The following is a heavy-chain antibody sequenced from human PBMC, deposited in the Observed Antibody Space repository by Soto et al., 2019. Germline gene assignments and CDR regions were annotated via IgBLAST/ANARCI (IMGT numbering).Heavy chain of an antibody. Sequence: EVQLLESGGGLVQPGGSLRLSCAASGFTFSSYAMSWVRQAPGKGLEWVSAISGSGGSTYYADSGKGRFTISRDNSKNTLYLQMNSLRAEDTAVYYCAKGGKSYGGNSEGDYWGQGTLVTVSS. CDR3: AKGGKSYGGNSEGDY. V-gene: IGHV3-23*01. J-gene: IGHJ4*02. CDR1: GFTFSSYA. D-gene: IGHD4-17*01. CDR2: ISGSGGST.